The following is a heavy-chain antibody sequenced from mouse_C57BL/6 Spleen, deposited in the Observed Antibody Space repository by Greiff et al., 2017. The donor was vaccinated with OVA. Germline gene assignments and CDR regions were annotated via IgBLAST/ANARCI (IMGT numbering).Heavy chain of an antibody. D-gene: IGHD1-1*01. Sequence: QVQLKQPGAELVRPGSSVKLSCKASGYTFTSYWMHWVKQRPIQGLEWIGNIDPSDSETHYNQKFKDKATLTVDKSSSTAYMQLSSLTSEDSAVYYCAGITTVVAPDWYFDVWGTGTTVTVSS. J-gene: IGHJ1*03. CDR3: AGITTVVAPDWYFDV. CDR1: GYTFTSYW. CDR2: IDPSDSET. V-gene: IGHV1-52*01.